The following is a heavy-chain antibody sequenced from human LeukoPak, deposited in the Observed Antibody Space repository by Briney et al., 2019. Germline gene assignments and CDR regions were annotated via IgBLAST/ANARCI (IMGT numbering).Heavy chain of an antibody. J-gene: IGHJ4*02. CDR2: ISSSGSNI. D-gene: IGHD3-9*01. CDR1: GFTFSIYT. CDR3: ARDVPYFSV. Sequence: GGSLRLSCAASGFTFSIYTMNWVRQAPGKGLEWVSSISSSGSNIYYADSVKGRLTISRDNAKNSLYLQMNSLRDEDTAMYYCARDVPYFSVWGQGTLVTVSS. V-gene: IGHV3-21*01.